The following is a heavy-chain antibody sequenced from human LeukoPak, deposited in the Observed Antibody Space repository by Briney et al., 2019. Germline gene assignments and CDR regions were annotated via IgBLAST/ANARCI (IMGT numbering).Heavy chain of an antibody. Sequence: SVKVSCKASGGTFSSYAISWVRQAPGQGLEWMGRIIPILGIANYAQKFQGRVTITADKSTSTAYMELSSLRSEDTAVYYCARVVEVAATPHFDYWGQGTLVTVPS. D-gene: IGHD2-15*01. J-gene: IGHJ4*02. CDR3: ARVVEVAATPHFDY. V-gene: IGHV1-69*04. CDR1: GGTFSSYA. CDR2: IIPILGIA.